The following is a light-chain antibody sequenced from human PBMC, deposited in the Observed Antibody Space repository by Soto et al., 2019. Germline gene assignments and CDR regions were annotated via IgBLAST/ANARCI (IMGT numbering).Light chain of an antibody. CDR1: QSLRHTDGNTF. Sequence: VTCGQEASISCSSSQSLRHTDGNTFLNWFQQRPGQSPRRLIYKVSNRDSGVPDRFCGSGSGTDFTLKISRVKAADVGVYYCMQATHWPWTFGEGTQVDIK. CDR3: MQATHWPWT. CDR2: KVS. V-gene: IGKV2-30*02. J-gene: IGKJ1*01.